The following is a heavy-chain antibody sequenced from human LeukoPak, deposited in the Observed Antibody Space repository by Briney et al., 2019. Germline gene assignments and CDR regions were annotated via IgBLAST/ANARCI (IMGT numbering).Heavy chain of an antibody. J-gene: IGHJ3*02. D-gene: IGHD1-14*01. Sequence: SETLSLTCTVSGGSISTYYWSWIRQPPGKGLDWIGYVYYSGSTNYNPSLKSRVTISADTSKNQFSLRLSSVTAADTAVYYCARGLNNRKSGKRFVVFEIWGQGTMVTVSS. CDR3: ARGLNNRKSGKRFVVFEI. CDR2: VYYSGST. V-gene: IGHV4-59*01. CDR1: GGSISTYY.